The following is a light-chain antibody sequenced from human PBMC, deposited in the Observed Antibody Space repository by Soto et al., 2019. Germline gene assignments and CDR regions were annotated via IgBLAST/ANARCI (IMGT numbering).Light chain of an antibody. J-gene: IGKJ3*01. V-gene: IGKV1-39*01. CDR2: SAS. CDR3: QQSYSIPFT. CDR1: QTIWSS. Sequence: IHMTQASSCLSASEGDRLTITCRTNQTIWSSLNWYQQKTGKTPKLLVYSASSLQSGVPSRFSGSGSGTDFTLTISGLQFEDFATYYCQQSYSIPFTFGPGTKVDIK.